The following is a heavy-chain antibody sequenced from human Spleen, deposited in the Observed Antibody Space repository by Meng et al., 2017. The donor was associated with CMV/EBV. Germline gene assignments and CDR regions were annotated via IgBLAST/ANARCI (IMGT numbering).Heavy chain of an antibody. CDR1: FTHYG. CDR2: ISPYDGDT. CDR3: ARDIEYCGSSSCYEDCFDP. V-gene: IGHV1-18*01. Sequence: FTHYGISWVRQAPGQGLEWMGWISPYDGDTNYARKLRGSITLTTDTSTTTAYMELRRLRSDDTAVYYCARDIEYCGSSSCYEDCFDPWGQGTLVTVSS. D-gene: IGHD2-2*01. J-gene: IGHJ5*02.